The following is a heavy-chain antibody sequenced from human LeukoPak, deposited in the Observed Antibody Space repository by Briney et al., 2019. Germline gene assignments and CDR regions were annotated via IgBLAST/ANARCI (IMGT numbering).Heavy chain of an antibody. D-gene: IGHD6-13*01. CDR3: ARQYSSSTSFDP. CDR2: IYSSGST. Sequence: SETLSLTCTVSGGSISSYYWSWIRQPPGKGLEWIGYIYSSGSTNYNPSLKSRVTISVDTSKNQSPLKLSSVTAADAAVYYCARQYSSSTSFDPWGQGTLVTVSS. CDR1: GGSISSYY. V-gene: IGHV4-59*08. J-gene: IGHJ5*02.